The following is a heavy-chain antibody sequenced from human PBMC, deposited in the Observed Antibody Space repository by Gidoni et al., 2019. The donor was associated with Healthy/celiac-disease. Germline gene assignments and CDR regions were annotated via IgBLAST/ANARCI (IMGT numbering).Heavy chain of an antibody. J-gene: IGHJ4*01. CDR2: IDQSGST. V-gene: IGHV4-34*01. CDR3: ATIAAASTESDY. Sequence: VQLQQWGAGLMKPSETLSLTCAAYGGSFSGYYWSWIRQPPGKGLEWIGDIDQSGSTNYNPSLKSRVTISVDTSKNQFSLKLSSVSAADTAVYCCATIAAASTESDYWGQGTLVTVSS. D-gene: IGHD6-13*01. CDR1: GGSFSGYY.